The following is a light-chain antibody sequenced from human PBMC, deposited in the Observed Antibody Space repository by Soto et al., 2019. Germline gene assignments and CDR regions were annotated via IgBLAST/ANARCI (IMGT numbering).Light chain of an antibody. Sequence: LTQPASVSGSPGQSITISCTGTSSDVGGYNYVSWYQQHPGKAPKLMIYDVSNRPSGVSNRFSGSKSGNTASLTISGLQAEDEADYYCSSYTSSSTLDVFGTGTKVTV. CDR3: SSYTSSSTLDV. CDR2: DVS. CDR1: SSDVGGYNY. V-gene: IGLV2-14*01. J-gene: IGLJ1*01.